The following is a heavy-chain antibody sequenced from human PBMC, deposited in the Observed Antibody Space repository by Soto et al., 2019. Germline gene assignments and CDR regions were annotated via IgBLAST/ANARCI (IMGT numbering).Heavy chain of an antibody. CDR1: GYTFTSYG. CDR2: ISAYNGNS. D-gene: IGHD5-18*01. CDR3: ARDQAMAQFDY. V-gene: IGHV1-18*01. Sequence: QVQLVQSGAEVKKPGASVKVSCKASGYTFTSYGISWVRQAPGQGLEWMGWISAYNGNSKYAQNLQGRVTMTTDTSTSTAYKERRILRADATAVYYCARDQAMAQFDYWGQGTLVTVSS. J-gene: IGHJ4*02.